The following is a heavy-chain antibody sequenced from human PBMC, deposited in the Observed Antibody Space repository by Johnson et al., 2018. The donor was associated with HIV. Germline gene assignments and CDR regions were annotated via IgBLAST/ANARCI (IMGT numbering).Heavy chain of an antibody. CDR3: ARGKAWIQSWDDAFDI. V-gene: IGHV3-30-3*01. D-gene: IGHD5-18*01. Sequence: QVQLVESGGGVVQPGRSLRLSCVASRFPFSTYAIHWLRQAPGKGLEWVAVISYDGTKKYYADSVKGRFTMSRDNSKNTIYLQTNSLRREDTAVYYCARGKAWIQSWDDAFDIWGQGTVVTVSS. J-gene: IGHJ3*02. CDR2: ISYDGTKK. CDR1: RFPFSTYA.